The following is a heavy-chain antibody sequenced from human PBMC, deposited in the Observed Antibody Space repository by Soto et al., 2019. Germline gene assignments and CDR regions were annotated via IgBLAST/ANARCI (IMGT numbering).Heavy chain of an antibody. V-gene: IGHV1-2*04. CDR2: INPNSGGT. CDR3: ARVAIAVAGMLDYYYGMDV. D-gene: IGHD6-19*01. CDR1: GYTFTGYY. J-gene: IGHJ6*02. Sequence: ASVKVSCKASGYTFTGYYMHWVRQAPGQGLEWMGWINPNSGGTNYAQKFQGWVTMTRDTSISTAYMELSRLRSDDTAVYYCARVAIAVAGMLDYYYGMDVWGQGTTVTVSS.